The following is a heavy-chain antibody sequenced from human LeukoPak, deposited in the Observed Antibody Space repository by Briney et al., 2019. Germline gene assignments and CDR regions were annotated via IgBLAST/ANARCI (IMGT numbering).Heavy chain of an antibody. CDR2: INHSGST. V-gene: IGHV4-34*01. D-gene: IGHD6-13*01. J-gene: IGHJ4*02. Sequence: PPETLSLTCTVYGGSFSGYYWSWIRQPPGKGLEWIGEINHSGSTNYNSSLKSRVSISVDMSKNQFYLKLSSVTAADTAVYYCAGEEGRVSSGSSRWYYWGQGTLVTVSS. CDR1: GGSFSGYY. CDR3: AGEEGRVSSGSSRWYY.